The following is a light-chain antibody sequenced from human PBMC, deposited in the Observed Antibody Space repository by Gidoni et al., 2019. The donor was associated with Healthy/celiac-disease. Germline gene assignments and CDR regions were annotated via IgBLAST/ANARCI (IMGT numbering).Light chain of an antibody. V-gene: IGKV3-20*01. CDR1: QSVSSSY. CDR2: GAS. Sequence: EIVLTQSPGTLSLSPGERATLSCRASQSVSSSYLAWYQQKPGQAPRLLIYGASSRATGIPDRFSCSGSGTDFTLTISRLEPEDFAVYYCQQYGSSLLTFGGXTKVEIK. CDR3: QQYGSSLLT. J-gene: IGKJ4*01.